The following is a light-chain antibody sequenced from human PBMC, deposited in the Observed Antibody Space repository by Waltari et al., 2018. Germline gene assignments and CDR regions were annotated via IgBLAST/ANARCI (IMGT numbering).Light chain of an antibody. CDR1: QSVSTD. CDR2: ESC. J-gene: IGKJ4*01. V-gene: IGKV3-11*01. Sequence: SCRASQSVSTDLCGYQQRPGQPLRLLIYESCSRVTGIPARFSGSGSETGFTLTISSVEPEDFAVFYCQQRYKWPLTFGGGSKVEI. CDR3: QQRYKWPLT.